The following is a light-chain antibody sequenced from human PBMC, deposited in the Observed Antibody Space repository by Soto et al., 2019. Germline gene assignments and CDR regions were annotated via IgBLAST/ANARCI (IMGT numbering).Light chain of an antibody. J-gene: IGKJ1*01. CDR2: DAS. CDR1: QDINNF. CDR3: QQYEDLPLT. V-gene: IGKV1-33*01. Sequence: DIQMTQSPSSLSASVGDSVTISCQASQDINNFLNWYQQKPGKPPQLLIYDASTLEKGVPSRFSGAGAGADFSLTISNLQPEDRATYYCQQYEDLPLTFGQGTKVEIK.